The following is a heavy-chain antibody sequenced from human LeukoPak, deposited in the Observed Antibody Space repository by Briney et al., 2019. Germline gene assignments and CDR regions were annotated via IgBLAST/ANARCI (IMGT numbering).Heavy chain of an antibody. CDR3: ARESDYAFDY. D-gene: IGHD4-17*01. Sequence: TLSLXXXVSGXSXSSGDXYWSWIRQPPGKGLEWIGYIYYSGSTYYNPSLKSRVTISVDTSKNQFSLKLSSVTAADTAVYYCARESDYAFDYWGQGTLVTVSS. J-gene: IGHJ4*02. CDR1: GXSXSSGDXY. V-gene: IGHV4-30-4*01. CDR2: IYYSGST.